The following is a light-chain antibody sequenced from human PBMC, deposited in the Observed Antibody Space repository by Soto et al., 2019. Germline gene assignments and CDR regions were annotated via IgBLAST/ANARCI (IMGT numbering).Light chain of an antibody. CDR1: QSVSSSY. J-gene: IGKJ1*01. CDR3: QQYDSSPWT. Sequence: EIVLTQSPGTLSLSPGERATLSCRASQSVSSSYLAWYQHKPGQAPRLLIFGTSSRATGIPDRFSGSGSGTDFTLTISGLEPEDFAVYYCQQYDSSPWTFGQGTRVEI. CDR2: GTS. V-gene: IGKV3-20*01.